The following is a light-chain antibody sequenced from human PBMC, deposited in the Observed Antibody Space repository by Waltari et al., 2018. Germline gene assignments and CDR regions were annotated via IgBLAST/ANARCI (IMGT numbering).Light chain of an antibody. CDR3: SSYTSSSVVV. Sequence: SALTQPASVSGSPGQSITISCTGTSSDVGGYYHVSWYQQHPGQGPKPMNYDVSNLPSGVSNLFSGSKSGNTASLTISGLQAEDEADYYCSSYTSSSVVVFGGGTKLTVL. J-gene: IGLJ2*01. V-gene: IGLV2-14*03. CDR2: DVS. CDR1: SSDVGGYYH.